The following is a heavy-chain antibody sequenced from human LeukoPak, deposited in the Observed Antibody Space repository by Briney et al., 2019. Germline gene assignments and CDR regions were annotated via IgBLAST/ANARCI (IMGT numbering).Heavy chain of an antibody. CDR3: ARGPSYFQH. V-gene: IGHV6-1*01. J-gene: IGHJ1*01. CDR2: TYYRSKWYK. Sequence: LSQTLSLTCAISGDSFSSNSATWNWIRQSPSRGLEWLGRTYYRSKWYKYYAVSVKGRITINPDTSKNQFSLQLNSVTPENTAVYYCARGPSYFQHWGQGTLVTVSS. CDR1: GDSFSSNSAT.